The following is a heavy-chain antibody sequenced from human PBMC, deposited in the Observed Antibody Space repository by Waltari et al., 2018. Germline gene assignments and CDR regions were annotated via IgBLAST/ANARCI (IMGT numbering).Heavy chain of an antibody. CDR3: ARDRGWRYYDSSGYYYVGFDY. Sequence: QVQLQESGPGLVKPSETLSLTCTVSGGSISSHYWRWIRQPPGKGLEWIGYIYYSGSTNYNPSLKSRVTISVDTSKNQFSLKLSSVTAADTAVYYCARDRGWRYYDSSGYYYVGFDYWGQGTLVTVSS. J-gene: IGHJ4*02. CDR1: GGSISSHY. CDR2: IYYSGST. V-gene: IGHV4-59*11. D-gene: IGHD3-22*01.